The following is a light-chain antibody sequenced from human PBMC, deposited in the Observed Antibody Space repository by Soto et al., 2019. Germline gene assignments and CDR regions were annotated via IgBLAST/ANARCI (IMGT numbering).Light chain of an antibody. CDR2: DAS. Sequence: EVVLTQSPATLSLSPGERATLSCRASQSVSKSLAWYQHKPGQAPRLLIYDASNRAPGIPARFSGSGSETDFTFTISSLEPEDFAVYFCQQRNNWPPEFTFGPGTKVDIK. CDR3: QQRNNWPPEFT. V-gene: IGKV3-11*01. J-gene: IGKJ3*01. CDR1: QSVSKS.